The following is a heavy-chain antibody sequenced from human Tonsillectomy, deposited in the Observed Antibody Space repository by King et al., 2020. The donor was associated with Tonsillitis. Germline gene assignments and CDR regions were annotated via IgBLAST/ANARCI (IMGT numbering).Heavy chain of an antibody. CDR3: AKDLYYYDSSGYLDY. CDR1: GFTFSNYG. D-gene: IGHD3-22*01. J-gene: IGHJ4*02. CDR2: ISYDGSNK. V-gene: IGHV3-30*18. Sequence: VQLVQSGGGVVQPGRSLRLSCAASGFTFSNYGMHWVRQAPAKGLEWVAVISYDGSNKYYADSVKGRFTISRDNSKNTLYVQMNSLRAEDTAVYYCAKDLYYYDSSGYLDYWGQGTLVTVSS.